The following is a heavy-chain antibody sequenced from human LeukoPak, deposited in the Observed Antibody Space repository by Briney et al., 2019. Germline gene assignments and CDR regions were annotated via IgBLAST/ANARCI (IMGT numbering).Heavy chain of an antibody. D-gene: IGHD4-17*01. CDR3: ARVSGFGDYAFDY. CDR2: IYYSGST. Sequence: SETLSLTCTVSGGSISSGGYYWSWIRQHPGKGLEWIGYIYYSGSTYYNPSLKSRVTISVDTSKNQFSLKLSSVTAADTAVYYCARVSGFGDYAFDYWGQGTLVTVSP. J-gene: IGHJ4*02. V-gene: IGHV4-31*03. CDR1: GGSISSGGYY.